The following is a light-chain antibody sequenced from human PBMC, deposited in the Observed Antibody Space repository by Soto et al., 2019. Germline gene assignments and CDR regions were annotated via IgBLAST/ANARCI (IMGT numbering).Light chain of an antibody. J-gene: IGKJ1*01. CDR1: QSISPY. CDR2: KAS. Sequence: DIQMTQSPSTLSASAGDRVTITCRASQSISPYLAWYQQKPGKPPNLLIYKASSLQSGVPSRFSGSGSGTEFTLTISSLQPDDFATYYCQQSITYPWTFGQGTKVDIK. V-gene: IGKV1-5*03. CDR3: QQSITYPWT.